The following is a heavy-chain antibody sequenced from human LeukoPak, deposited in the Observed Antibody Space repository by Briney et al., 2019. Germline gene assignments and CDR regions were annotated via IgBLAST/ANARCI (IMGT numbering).Heavy chain of an antibody. CDR2: ISGSGGRT. D-gene: IGHD5-18*01. J-gene: IGHJ4*02. CDR3: AKDGYSYGNYFDY. Sequence: PGGSLRLSCAASGFTFSSYAMSWVRQAPGKGLEWVSAISGSGGRTYYADSVKGRFTIYRDNSKNTLYLQMNSLRAEDTAVYYCAKDGYSYGNYFDYWGQGTLVTVAS. CDR1: GFTFSSYA. V-gene: IGHV3-23*01.